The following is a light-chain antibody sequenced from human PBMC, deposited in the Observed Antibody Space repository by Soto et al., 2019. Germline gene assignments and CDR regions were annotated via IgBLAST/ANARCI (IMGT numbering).Light chain of an antibody. V-gene: IGKV1-9*01. CDR1: QGISSY. Sequence: DIPLTQSPSFLSASVGDRVTITCRASQGISSYLAWYQQKPWKAPKLLIYAASTLQSVVPSRFSGSGSGTAVALTISSLQPEDFATSYYQQLNSYPLTFGPGNKVDI. J-gene: IGKJ3*01. CDR3: QQLNSYPLT. CDR2: AAS.